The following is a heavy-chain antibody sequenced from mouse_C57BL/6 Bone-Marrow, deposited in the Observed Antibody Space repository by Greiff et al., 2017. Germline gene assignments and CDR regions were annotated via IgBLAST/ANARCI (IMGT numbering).Heavy chain of an antibody. Sequence: VKLVESGPELVKPGASVKLSCKASGYTFTSYDINWVKQRPGQGLEWIGWIYPRDGSTKYNEKFKGKATLTVDTSSSTAYMELHSLTSEDSAVYFCARPPSLYYYGSFDYWGQGTTLTVSS. CDR2: IYPRDGST. V-gene: IGHV1-85*01. CDR3: ARPPSLYYYGSFDY. D-gene: IGHD1-1*01. J-gene: IGHJ2*01. CDR1: GYTFTSYD.